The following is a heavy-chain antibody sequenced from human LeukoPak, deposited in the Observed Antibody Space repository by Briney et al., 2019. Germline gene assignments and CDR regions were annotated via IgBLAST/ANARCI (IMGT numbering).Heavy chain of an antibody. J-gene: IGHJ4*02. D-gene: IGHD6-6*01. V-gene: IGHV1-46*01. CDR2: INPSGGST. Sequence: ASVKVSCKASGYTFTSYNINWVRQAPGQGFEGRGIINPSGGSTSYAQKFQGRVTMTRDTSTSTVYMELSSLRSEDTAVYYCARGIAARQTDFDYWGQGTLVTVSS. CDR3: ARGIAARQTDFDY. CDR1: GYTFTSYN.